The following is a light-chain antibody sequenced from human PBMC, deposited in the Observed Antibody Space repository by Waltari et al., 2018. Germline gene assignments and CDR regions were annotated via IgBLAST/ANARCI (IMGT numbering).Light chain of an antibody. J-gene: IGKJ1*01. CDR1: QSVSSN. Sequence: EIVMTQSPATLSVSPGERATLSCRASQSVSSNLAWHQPKPGQAPRLLIYETSARGTGVPARFSGSGSGTEFTLTISSLQSEDFAVYYCQQYSDWPTFGQGTKVEIK. CDR3: QQYSDWPT. CDR2: ETS. V-gene: IGKV3-15*01.